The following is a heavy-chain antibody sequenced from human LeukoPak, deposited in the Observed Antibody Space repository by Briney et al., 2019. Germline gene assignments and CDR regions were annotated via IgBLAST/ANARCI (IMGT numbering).Heavy chain of an antibody. D-gene: IGHD3-22*01. V-gene: IGHV4-34*01. CDR1: GGSFSGYY. J-gene: IGHJ3*02. CDR3: ARGDYYDSSGSGEDAFDI. CDR2: INHSGST. Sequence: SETLSLTCAVYGGSFSGYYWSWIRQPPGKGLEWIGEINHSGSTNYNPSLKSRVTISVDTSKNQFSLKLSSVTAADTAVYYCARGDYYDSSGSGEDAFDIWGQGTMVTVSS.